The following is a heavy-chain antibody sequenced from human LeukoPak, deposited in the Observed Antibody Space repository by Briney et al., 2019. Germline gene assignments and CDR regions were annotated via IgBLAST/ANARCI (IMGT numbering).Heavy chain of an antibody. J-gene: IGHJ5*02. D-gene: IGHD4-23*01. CDR3: ARDYGGNSGWFDP. CDR1: GYTLTNYD. CDR2: MKPKSGET. V-gene: IGHV1-8*01. Sequence: ASVKVSCKASGYTLTNYDINWVRHATGQGLEWMGWMKPKSGETGYAQKFQGRATMTRDTSINTAYMELRSLTSEDTAVYYCARDYGGNSGWFDPWGQGTLVTVSS.